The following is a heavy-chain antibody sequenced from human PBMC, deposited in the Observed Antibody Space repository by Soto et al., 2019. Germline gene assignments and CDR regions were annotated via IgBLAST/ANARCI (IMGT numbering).Heavy chain of an antibody. J-gene: IGHJ6*01. V-gene: IGHV3-48*02. Sequence: GTLRLYCAASGFTFSNYSVNWVRQAPGKWLEWVSYISSSSTTIYYADSVKGRFTISRDNAKNSLYLQMNSLRDEDTAVYYCTRAVVVQAAMSGYYYYYGMDVRAHRTTVTVSS. CDR2: ISSSSTTI. CDR3: TRAVVVQAAMSGYYYYYGMDV. D-gene: IGHD2-2*01. CDR1: GFTFSNYS.